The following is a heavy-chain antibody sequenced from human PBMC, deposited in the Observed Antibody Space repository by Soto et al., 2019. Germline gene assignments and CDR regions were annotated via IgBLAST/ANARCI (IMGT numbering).Heavy chain of an antibody. D-gene: IGHD6-13*01. CDR3: ARDVIPFGYSSSCSDY. Sequence: QVQLVESGGGVVQPGRSLRLSCAASGFTFSSYGMHWVRQAPGKGLEWVAVIWYDGSNKYYADSVKGRFTISRDNSKNTLYLQMNSRRAEDTAVYYGARDVIPFGYSSSCSDYWGHGTLVTVSS. V-gene: IGHV3-33*01. CDR2: IWYDGSNK. CDR1: GFTFSSYG. J-gene: IGHJ4*01.